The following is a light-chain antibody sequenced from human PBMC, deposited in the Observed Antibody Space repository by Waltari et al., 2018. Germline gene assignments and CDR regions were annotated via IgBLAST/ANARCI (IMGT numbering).Light chain of an antibody. CDR3: QSADSIGTYVV. Sequence: SYELTQPPSLSVSPGQTARITYSGYALPKQYAYWYQQKSGQAPGLVIYNDGERPSGIPERFSGSRSGTTVTWTISEVQAEDEADYYCQSADSIGTYVVFGGGTKLTVL. V-gene: IGLV3-25*03. CDR2: NDG. CDR1: ALPKQY. J-gene: IGLJ2*01.